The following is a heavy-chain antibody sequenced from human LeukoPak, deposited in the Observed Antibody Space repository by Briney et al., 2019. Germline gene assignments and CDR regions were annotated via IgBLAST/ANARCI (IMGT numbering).Heavy chain of an antibody. J-gene: IGHJ5*02. D-gene: IGHD3-22*01. Sequence: PGGSLRLSRAASGFTFSSYSMNWVRQAPGKGLEWVSSISSSSSYIYYADSVKGRFTISRDNAKNSLYLQMNSLRAEDTAVYYCARDLGLDYYDSSGYYPNWFDPWGQGTLVTVSS. CDR1: GFTFSSYS. CDR3: ARDLGLDYYDSSGYYPNWFDP. CDR2: ISSSSSYI. V-gene: IGHV3-21*01.